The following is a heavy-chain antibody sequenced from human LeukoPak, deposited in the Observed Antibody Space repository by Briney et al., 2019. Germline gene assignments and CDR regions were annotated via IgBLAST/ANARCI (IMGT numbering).Heavy chain of an antibody. D-gene: IGHD4-17*01. Sequence: PGGSLRLSCAASGFTFSSYEMNWVRQAPGKGREWVSYISSSGSTIYHAESVKGRFTISRDNAKNSLFLQMNSLRAEDAAVYYCARGYVDYDDVFDIWGHGTMVTVSS. CDR1: GFTFSSYE. V-gene: IGHV3-48*03. CDR3: ARGYVDYDDVFDI. CDR2: ISSSGSTI. J-gene: IGHJ3*02.